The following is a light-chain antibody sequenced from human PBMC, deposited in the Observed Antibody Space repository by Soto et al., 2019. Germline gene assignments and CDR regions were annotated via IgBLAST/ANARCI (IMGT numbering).Light chain of an antibody. CDR2: GVS. CDR1: QSVSSN. V-gene: IGKV3-15*01. J-gene: IGKJ1*01. CDR3: QQYYNWPRT. Sequence: EIVMTQSPATLSVSPGEGATLSCRASQSVSSNLAWYQQKPGQAPRLLMYGVSTRATGVPARFSGSGSGTEFTLTISSLQSEDFAVYYCQQYYNWPRTFGQGTKLEIK.